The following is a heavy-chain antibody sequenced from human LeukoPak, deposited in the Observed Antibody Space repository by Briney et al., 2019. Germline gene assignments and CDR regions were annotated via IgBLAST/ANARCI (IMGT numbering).Heavy chain of an antibody. J-gene: IGHJ3*01. CDR2: IYYSGNT. Sequence: SETLSLTCTVSDGSISSYYWSWIRQPPGKGLEWIEYIYYSGNTNYNPSLKSRVTISVDTSKNQFSLKLSSVTAADTAAYYCARPRGSFSFDAFDFWGQGTMVTVSS. D-gene: IGHD3-10*01. CDR1: DGSISSYY. CDR3: ARPRGSFSFDAFDF. V-gene: IGHV4-59*08.